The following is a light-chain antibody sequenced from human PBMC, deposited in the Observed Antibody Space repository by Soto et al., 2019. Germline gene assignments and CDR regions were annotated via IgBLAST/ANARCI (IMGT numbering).Light chain of an antibody. Sequence: QSVLTQPPSASGTPGQRVTVSCSGGTSNIGTIGVNWYRQVPGTAPQPLIYNYDARPSGVPERFSGSKSGTSASLAISGLQAEDEADYYCSTWDGSLNSVVFGGGTKVTVL. J-gene: IGLJ3*02. CDR2: NYD. CDR3: STWDGSLNSVV. V-gene: IGLV1-44*01. CDR1: TSNIGTIG.